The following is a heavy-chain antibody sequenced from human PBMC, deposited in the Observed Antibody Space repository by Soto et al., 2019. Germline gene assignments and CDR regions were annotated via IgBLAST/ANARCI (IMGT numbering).Heavy chain of an antibody. Sequence: EVQLLESGGDLVQPGGSLRLSCAASGFTFSSYAMNWVRQAPGKGLERVSAISGRGGNTFYADSVKGRFTISRDNSKNTLFLQMHSLRAEDTAIYYCAMLNSGSYSYHGMDVWGQGTTVTVSS. CDR2: ISGRGGNT. D-gene: IGHD1-26*01. V-gene: IGHV3-23*01. CDR1: GFTFSSYA. J-gene: IGHJ6*02. CDR3: AMLNSGSYSYHGMDV.